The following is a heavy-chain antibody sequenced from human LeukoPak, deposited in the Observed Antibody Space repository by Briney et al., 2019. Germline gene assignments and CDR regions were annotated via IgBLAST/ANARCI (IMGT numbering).Heavy chain of an antibody. CDR2: INPKSGGT. Sequence: ASVKVSCKASGYTFTGNYLHWVRQAPGQGLEWMGWINPKSGGTTVAQKFQGRVIMTRDTSSSTAYMELSRLRSDDTAVYYCARDHCTSSGCYEYYYNGMDVWGQGTTVTVSS. D-gene: IGHD2-2*01. J-gene: IGHJ6*02. CDR3: ARDHCTSSGCYEYYYNGMDV. CDR1: GYTFTGNY. V-gene: IGHV1-2*02.